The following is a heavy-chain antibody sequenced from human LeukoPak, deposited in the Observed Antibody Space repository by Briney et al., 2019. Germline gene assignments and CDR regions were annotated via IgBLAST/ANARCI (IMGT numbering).Heavy chain of an antibody. J-gene: IGHJ6*03. D-gene: IGHD3-3*01. CDR1: GYTFTSYG. CDR3: ARDRKYYDFWSGHYMDV. V-gene: IGHV1-18*01. Sequence: ASVKVSCKASGYTFTSYGISWVRQAPGQGLEWMGWISAYNGNTNYAQKLQGRVTVTTDTSTSTAYMELRSLRSDDTAVYYCARDRKYYDFWSGHYMDVWGKGTTVTVSS. CDR2: ISAYNGNT.